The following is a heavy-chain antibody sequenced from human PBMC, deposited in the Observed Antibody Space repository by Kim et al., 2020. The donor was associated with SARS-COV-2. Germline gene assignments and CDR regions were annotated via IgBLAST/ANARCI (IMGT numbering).Heavy chain of an antibody. D-gene: IGHD3-10*01. CDR2: IYSGDST. V-gene: IGHV3-53*04. CDR3: ARGSYYGSGRSDAFDI. CDR1: GITVSSNY. J-gene: IGHJ3*02. Sequence: GGSLRLSCAASGITVSSNYMSWVRQAPGKGLQWVSVIYSGDSTYYADSVKGRFTISRHNSKNTLYLQMNSLRAEDTAVYYCARGSYYGSGRSDAFDIWGPGTMVTVSS.